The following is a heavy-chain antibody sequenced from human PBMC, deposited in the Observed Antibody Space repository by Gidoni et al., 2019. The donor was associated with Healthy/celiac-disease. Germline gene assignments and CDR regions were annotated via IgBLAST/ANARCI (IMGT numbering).Heavy chain of an antibody. CDR2: IYYSGRT. Sequence: QLQLQESGPGLVKPSETLSLTCTVSGGSLSSSSYYWGWIRQPPGKGLEWIGSIYYSGRTYYNPSLKSRVTISVDTSKNQFSLKLSSVTAADTAVYYCARQDASSSGWPDAFDIWGQGTMVTVSS. J-gene: IGHJ3*02. V-gene: IGHV4-39*01. CDR1: GGSLSSSSYY. CDR3: ARQDASSSGWPDAFDI. D-gene: IGHD6-19*01.